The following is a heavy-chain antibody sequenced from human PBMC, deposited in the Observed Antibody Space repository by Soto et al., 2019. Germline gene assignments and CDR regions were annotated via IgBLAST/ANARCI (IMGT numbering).Heavy chain of an antibody. CDR1: GFTFPNHD. CDR3: VRWNGFGDF. D-gene: IGHD1-1*01. J-gene: IGHJ4*02. Sequence: EVRLLESGGGLVQPGGSLRLSCVVSGFTFPNHDVTWVRQVPGKGLEWVCGFSGGSGTTHYADRVRGRFTISRDDPRQTVYLQMNSLGADDTAVYYCVRWNGFGDFWGQGTLVTVSS. CDR2: FSGGSGTT. V-gene: IGHV3-23*01.